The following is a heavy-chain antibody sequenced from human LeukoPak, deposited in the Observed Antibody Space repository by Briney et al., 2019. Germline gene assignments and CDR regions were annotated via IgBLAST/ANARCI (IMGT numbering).Heavy chain of an antibody. CDR3: AKLGGGILTGYLRHTDY. Sequence: GGSLRLSCAASGFTVRSNYMSWVRQAPGKGLEWVSAISGSGGSTYYADSAKGRFTISRDNSKNTLYLQMNSLRAEDTAVYYCAKLGGGILTGYLRHTDYWGQGTLVTVSS. J-gene: IGHJ4*02. CDR2: ISGSGGST. D-gene: IGHD3-9*01. V-gene: IGHV3-23*01. CDR1: GFTVRSNY.